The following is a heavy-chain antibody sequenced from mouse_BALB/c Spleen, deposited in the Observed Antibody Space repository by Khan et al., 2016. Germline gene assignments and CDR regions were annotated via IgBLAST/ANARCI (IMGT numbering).Heavy chain of an antibody. V-gene: IGHV2-9*02. J-gene: IGHJ4*01. Sequence: VQLQESGPGLVAPSQSLSITCTVSGFSLTSFGVHWVRQPPGKGLEWLGVIWAGGSTNYNSALMSRLSINKDNSKSQVFLSMNSLQTDDTAIYFWSRDINTVVADYAMDYWGQGTSVTVSS. CDR1: GFSLTSFG. CDR3: SRDINTVVADYAMDY. D-gene: IGHD1-1*01. CDR2: IWAGGST.